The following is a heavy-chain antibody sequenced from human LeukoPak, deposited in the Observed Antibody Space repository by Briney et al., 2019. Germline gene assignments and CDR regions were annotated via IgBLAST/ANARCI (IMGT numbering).Heavy chain of an antibody. J-gene: IGHJ4*02. CDR3: ARDTGFNTFDY. V-gene: IGHV3-53*04. Sequence: GGSLRLSCAASGFTVSSNYMSWVRQAPGKGLEWVSVIYSGGSTYYADSVKGRFTISRHNSKNTLYLQMNSLRAEDTAVYFCARDTGFNTFDYWGQGTLVTVSS. CDR1: GFTVSSNY. CDR2: IYSGGST. D-gene: IGHD5-24*01.